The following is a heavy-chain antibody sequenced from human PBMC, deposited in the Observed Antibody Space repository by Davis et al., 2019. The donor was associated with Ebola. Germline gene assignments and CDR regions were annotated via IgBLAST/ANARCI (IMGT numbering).Heavy chain of an antibody. D-gene: IGHD3-3*01. CDR2: INSDGTTT. CDR1: GFTFSSYW. J-gene: IGHJ1*01. Sequence: GESLKISCAASGFTFSSYWMHWVRQAPGKGLVWVSRINSDGTTTTYADFVKGRFTISRDNAKNTLYLQMNSLRAEDTAVYYCASFKIFGVVYEHWGQGTLVTVSS. CDR3: ASFKIFGVVYEH. V-gene: IGHV3-74*03.